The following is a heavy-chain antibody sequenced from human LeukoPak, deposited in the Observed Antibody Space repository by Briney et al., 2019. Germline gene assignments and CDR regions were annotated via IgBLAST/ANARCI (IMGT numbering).Heavy chain of an antibody. D-gene: IGHD4-17*01. CDR3: ARDRYGDENY. Sequence: GGSLRLSCAAYGFTFSRYEMNWVRQAPGKGLEWVSYISSSGSTIYYADSVKGRFTISRDNAKKSLYLQMNSLRAEDTAVYYCARDRYGDENYWGQGTLLTVSS. V-gene: IGHV3-48*03. CDR1: GFTFSRYE. J-gene: IGHJ4*02. CDR2: ISSSGSTI.